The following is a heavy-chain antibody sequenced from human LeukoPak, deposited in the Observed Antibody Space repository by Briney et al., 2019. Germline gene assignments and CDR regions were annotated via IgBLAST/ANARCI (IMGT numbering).Heavy chain of an antibody. CDR1: GSTFSSYS. V-gene: IGHV3-21*01. J-gene: IGHJ4*02. CDR2: ISSSSSYI. D-gene: IGHD5-18*01. Sequence: GGSLRLSCAASGSTFSSYSMNWVRQAPGKGLEWVSSISSSSSYIYYADSVKGRFTISRDNAKNSLYLQVNSLRAEGTAVYYCARADTTHPYYFDYWGQGTLVTVSS. CDR3: ARADTTHPYYFDY.